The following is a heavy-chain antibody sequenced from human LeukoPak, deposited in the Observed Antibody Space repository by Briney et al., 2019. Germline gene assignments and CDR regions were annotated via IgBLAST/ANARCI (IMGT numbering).Heavy chain of an antibody. Sequence: ASVKVSCKASGYSFTSYGISWVRQAPGQGLERMGWISAYNGNTNYAQRLQGRVTMTTDTSTSTAYMEPRSLRSDDTAVYYCARRGSSSGWLDYYYYGMDVWGQGTTVTVSS. CDR3: ARRGSSSGWLDYYYYGMDV. CDR1: GYSFTSYG. J-gene: IGHJ6*02. CDR2: ISAYNGNT. D-gene: IGHD6-19*01. V-gene: IGHV1-18*01.